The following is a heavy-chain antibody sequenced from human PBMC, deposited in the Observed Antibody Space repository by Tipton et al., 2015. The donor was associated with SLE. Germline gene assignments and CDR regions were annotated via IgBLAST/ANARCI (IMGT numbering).Heavy chain of an antibody. Sequence: QLVQSGPEVKKPGASVKVSCRASGYIFSTYGISWARQAPGQGLEWMGWINPYNDNTDYVELLQGRVTMTTDTSTGTAYMELTSLNSDDTAIYYCARHPVAGYTYYMDVWGTGTTVTVSS. CDR2: INPYNDNT. CDR3: ARHPVAGYTYYMDV. CDR1: GYIFSTYG. V-gene: IGHV1-18*01. J-gene: IGHJ6*03. D-gene: IGHD5-24*01.